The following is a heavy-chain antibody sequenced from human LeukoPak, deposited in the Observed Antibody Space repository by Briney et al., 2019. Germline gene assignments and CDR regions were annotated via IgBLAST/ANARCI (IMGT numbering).Heavy chain of an antibody. D-gene: IGHD6-13*01. CDR3: AREGIAGYYFDY. CDR2: ISSSSNYI. Sequence: GGSLRLSCTASGFTFSSYSMNWVRQAPGKGLEWVSSISSSSNYIYYADSMKGRFTISRDNANSSLYLQMNSLRAEDTAVYYCAREGIAGYYFDYWGQGTLITVSS. V-gene: IGHV3-21*01. J-gene: IGHJ4*02. CDR1: GFTFSSYS.